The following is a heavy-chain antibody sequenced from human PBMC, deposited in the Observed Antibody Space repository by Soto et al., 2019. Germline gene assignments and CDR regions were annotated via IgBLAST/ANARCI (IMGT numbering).Heavy chain of an antibody. V-gene: IGHV4-34*01. Sequence: SETLSLTCAVYGGSFSGYYWSWIRQPPGKGLEWIGEINHSGSTNYNPSLKSRVTIAVDTSKNQFSLELSSVTAADTAVYYCEVTGGSYSVDYWGQGTMVTVYS. CDR1: GGSFSGYY. CDR2: INHSGST. D-gene: IGHD1-26*01. J-gene: IGHJ4*02. CDR3: EVTGGSYSVDY.